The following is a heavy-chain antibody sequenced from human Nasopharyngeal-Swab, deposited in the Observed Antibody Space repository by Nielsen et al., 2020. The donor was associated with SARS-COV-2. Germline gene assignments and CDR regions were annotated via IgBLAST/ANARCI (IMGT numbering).Heavy chain of an antibody. D-gene: IGHD3-10*01. CDR1: GYTFTGYY. Sequence: ASVKVSCKASGYTFTGYYMHWVRQAPGQGLEWIGRINPNSGGTNYAQKFQGRVTMTRDTSISTAYMELSRLRSDDTAVYYCARDSARYPGGMDVWGQGTTVTVSS. CDR2: INPNSGGT. J-gene: IGHJ6*02. CDR3: ARDSARYPGGMDV. V-gene: IGHV1-2*06.